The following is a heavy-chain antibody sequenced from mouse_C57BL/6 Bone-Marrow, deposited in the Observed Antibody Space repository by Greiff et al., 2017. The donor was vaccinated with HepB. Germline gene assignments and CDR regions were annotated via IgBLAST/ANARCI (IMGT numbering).Heavy chain of an antibody. J-gene: IGHJ1*03. V-gene: IGHV1-69*01. Sequence: VQLQQPGAELVMPGASVKLSCKASGYTFTSYWMHWVKQRPGQGLEWIGEIDPSDSYTNYNQKFKGKSTLTVDKSSSTAYMQLSSLTSEDSAVYYCARWPAYSDYSCWYCDVWGTGTTVTVSS. CDR1: GYTFTSYW. D-gene: IGHD2-13*01. CDR3: ARWPAYSDYSCWYCDV. CDR2: IDPSDSYT.